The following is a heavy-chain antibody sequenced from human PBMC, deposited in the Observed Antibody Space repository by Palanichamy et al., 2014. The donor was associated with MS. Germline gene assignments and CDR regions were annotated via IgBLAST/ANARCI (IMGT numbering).Heavy chain of an antibody. V-gene: IGHV3-23*01. J-gene: IGHJ6*03. CDR2: ISGSGGST. D-gene: IGHD3-10*01. CDR1: GFTFSSYA. CDR3: AKGKGINYYYMDV. Sequence: EVQLLESGGGLVQPGGSLRLSCAASGFTFSSYAMSWVRQAPGKGLEWVSAISGSGGSTYYADSVKGRFTISRANSKNTLYLQMNSLRAEDTAVYYCAKGKGINYYYMDVWGKGTTVTVSS.